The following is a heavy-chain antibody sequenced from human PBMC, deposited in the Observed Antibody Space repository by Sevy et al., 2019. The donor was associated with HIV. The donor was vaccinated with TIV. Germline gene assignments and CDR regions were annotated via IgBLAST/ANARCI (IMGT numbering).Heavy chain of an antibody. V-gene: IGHV3-53*01. CDR2: IYSGGST. CDR1: GFTVSSNY. J-gene: IGHJ3*02. CDR3: ARLTYYAIFTGYQGNAFDI. Sequence: GGSLRLSCAASGFTVSSNYMSWVRQAPGKGLEWVSVIYSGGSTYYVDSVKGRFTISRDNSKNTLYLQMNSLRAEDTAVYYCARLTYYAIFTGYQGNAFDIWGQGTMVTVSS. D-gene: IGHD3-9*01.